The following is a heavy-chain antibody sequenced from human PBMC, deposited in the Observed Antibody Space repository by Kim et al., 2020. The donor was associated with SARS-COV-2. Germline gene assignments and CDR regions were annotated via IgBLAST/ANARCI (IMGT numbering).Heavy chain of an antibody. CDR3: ARTEGVVLAAAISITCFDP. J-gene: IGHJ5*02. CDR2: RYTSGST. CDR1: GGSISSYY. D-gene: IGHD2-2*01. V-gene: IGHV4-4*07. Sequence: SETLSLTCTVSGGSISSYYWNWIRQPPGKGMEWIWRRYTSGSTTYNPTLTSRVTVSVDTSKNQFSLTLSSVTAAAAATSLCARTEGVVLAAAISITCFDP.